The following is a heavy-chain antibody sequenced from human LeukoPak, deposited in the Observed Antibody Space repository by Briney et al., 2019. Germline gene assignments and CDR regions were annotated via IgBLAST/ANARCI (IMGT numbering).Heavy chain of an antibody. CDR3: ARAGAYCGGDCYSFFFDY. Sequence: ASVKVSCKASGGTFSSSSLSWVRQAPGQGLEWMGGIIPIFAIVKYAQKFQGRVTITADKSTSTAYMELSSLRSEDTAVYYCARAGAYCGGDCYSFFFDYWGQGTLVTVSS. CDR1: GGTFSSSS. D-gene: IGHD2-21*02. CDR2: IIPIFAIV. J-gene: IGHJ4*02. V-gene: IGHV1-69*10.